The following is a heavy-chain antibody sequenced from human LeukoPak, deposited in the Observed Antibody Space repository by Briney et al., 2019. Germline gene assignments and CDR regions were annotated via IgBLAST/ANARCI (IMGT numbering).Heavy chain of an antibody. CDR2: IYYSGST. V-gene: IGHV4-59*01. Sequence: PSETLSLTCTVSGGSISSYYWSWIRQPPGKGLEWIGYIYYSGSTNYNPSLKSRVTISVDTSKNQFSLKLSSVTAADTAVYYCARDVPLGYCSSTSCPRGWFDPWGQGTLVTVSS. CDR1: GGSISSYY. D-gene: IGHD2-2*01. CDR3: ARDVPLGYCSSTSCPRGWFDP. J-gene: IGHJ5*02.